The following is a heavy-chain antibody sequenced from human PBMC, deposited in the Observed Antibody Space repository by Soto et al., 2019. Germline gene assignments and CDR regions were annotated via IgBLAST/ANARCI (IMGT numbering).Heavy chain of an antibody. CDR2: IIPISGTA. D-gene: IGHD2-2*01. J-gene: IGHJ6*02. Sequence: QVQLVQSGAEVKKPGSSVKVSCKASGGTFSSYAISWVRQAPGRGLEWMGGIIPISGTANYAQKFQGRVTITADESTSTAYMELSSLRSEDTDVYYCARSQGSSTSLEIYYYYYYGMDVWGQGTTVTVSS. V-gene: IGHV1-69*01. CDR1: GGTFSSYA. CDR3: ARSQGSSTSLEIYYYYYYGMDV.